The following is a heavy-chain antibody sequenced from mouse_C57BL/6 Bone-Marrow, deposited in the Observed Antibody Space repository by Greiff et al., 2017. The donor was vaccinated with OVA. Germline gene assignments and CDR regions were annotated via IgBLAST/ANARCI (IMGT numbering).Heavy chain of an antibody. V-gene: IGHV1-78*01. Sequence: VKLMESDAELVKPGASVKISCKVSGYTFTDHTIHWMKQRPEQGLEWIGYIYPRDGSTKYNEKFKGKATLTADKSSSTAYMQLNSLTSEDSAVYFCARSRDIYYDYPYYFDYWGQGTTLTVSS. D-gene: IGHD2-4*01. CDR1: GYTFTDHT. CDR3: ARSRDIYYDYPYYFDY. CDR2: IYPRDGST. J-gene: IGHJ2*01.